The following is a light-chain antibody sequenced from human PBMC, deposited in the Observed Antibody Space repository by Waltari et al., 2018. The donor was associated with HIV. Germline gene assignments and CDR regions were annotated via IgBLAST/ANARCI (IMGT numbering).Light chain of an antibody. Sequence: QSALTQPASVSGSPGQSITISCIGTARDVGSYKHSPWYQCPPGKAPKLMIYEVTNRPSGVSNHFSGSKSGNTASLTISGLQAEDEAHYYCSSYASSGTPVFGGGTKLTVL. CDR2: EVT. CDR1: ARDVGSYKH. CDR3: SSYASSGTPV. J-gene: IGLJ2*01. V-gene: IGLV2-14*01.